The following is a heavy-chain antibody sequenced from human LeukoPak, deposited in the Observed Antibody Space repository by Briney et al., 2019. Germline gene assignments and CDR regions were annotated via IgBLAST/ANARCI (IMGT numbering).Heavy chain of an antibody. Sequence: PGGSLRLSCAASGFTFSSYGMHWVRQAPGKGLEWVAVISYDGSNKYYADSVKGRFTISRDNSKNTLYLQMNSLRAEDTAVYYCAKDPRSMVRPYYGMDVWGQGTTVTVS. D-gene: IGHD3-10*01. CDR3: AKDPRSMVRPYYGMDV. V-gene: IGHV3-30*18. J-gene: IGHJ6*02. CDR1: GFTFSSYG. CDR2: ISYDGSNK.